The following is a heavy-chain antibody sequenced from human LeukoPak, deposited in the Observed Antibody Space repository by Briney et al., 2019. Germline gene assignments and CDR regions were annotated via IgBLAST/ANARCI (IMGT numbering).Heavy chain of an antibody. CDR3: ANLGVVVPAALP. J-gene: IGHJ5*02. CDR1: GFTFSSYA. CDR2: ISGSGGST. Sequence: GGSLRLSCAASGFTFSSYAMSWVRQAPGKGLEWVSAISGSGGSTYYADSVKGRFTISRDNSKNTLYLQMNSLRAEDTAVYYCANLGVVVPAALPWGQGTLVTVSS. V-gene: IGHV3-23*01. D-gene: IGHD2-2*01.